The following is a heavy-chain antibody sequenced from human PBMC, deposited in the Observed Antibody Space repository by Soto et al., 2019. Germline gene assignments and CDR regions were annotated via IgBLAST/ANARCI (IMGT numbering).Heavy chain of an antibody. D-gene: IGHD3-22*01. CDR1: GLTFTNHA. J-gene: IGHJ3*02. CDR2: ISYDGSSE. V-gene: IGHV3-30-3*01. CDR3: ARGASSAYAHDGIDI. Sequence: QVQLVESGGGVVQPGRSLRLSCAASGLTFTNHAMHWVRQAPGRGLEWVAVISYDGSSEYYADSVKDRVTFSRDNSKNTLFLQMNSLRPDDTVVYYCARGASSAYAHDGIDIWGQGIIVIVTS.